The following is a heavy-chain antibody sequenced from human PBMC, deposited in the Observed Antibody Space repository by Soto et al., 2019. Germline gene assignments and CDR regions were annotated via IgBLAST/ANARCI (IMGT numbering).Heavy chain of an antibody. CDR1: GFTFSSYG. D-gene: IGHD5-12*01. J-gene: IGHJ6*02. CDR2: IWYDGSNK. V-gene: IGHV3-33*01. Sequence: PGGSLRLSCAASGFTFSSYGMHWVRQAPGKGLEWVAVIWYDGSNKYYADSVKGRFTISRDNSKNTLYLQMNSLRAEDTAVYYCARDVGYSGYDPYYYYGMDVWGQGTTVTVSS. CDR3: ARDVGYSGYDPYYYYGMDV.